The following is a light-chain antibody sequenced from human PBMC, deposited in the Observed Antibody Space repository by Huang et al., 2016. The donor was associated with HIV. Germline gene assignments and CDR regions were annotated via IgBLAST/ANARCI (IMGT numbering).Light chain of an antibody. CDR2: GAS. Sequence: EIVMTQSPATLSVSPGERVTLSCRASQTISNKLAWYQQKPGQAPRLLISGASTRATGIPARFSASVSGTEFTLTISSVQSEDFAVYYCQQYNNWPPRTFGQGTKVEIK. CDR3: QQYNNWPPRT. CDR1: QTISNK. J-gene: IGKJ1*01. V-gene: IGKV3-15*01.